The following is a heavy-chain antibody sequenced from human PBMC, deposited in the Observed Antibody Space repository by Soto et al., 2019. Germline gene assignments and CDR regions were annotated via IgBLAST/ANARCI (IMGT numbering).Heavy chain of an antibody. V-gene: IGHV3-33*01. CDR2: IWHDGSNQ. Sequence: RESLKISCAASGFTFRSYGMQWVRRAPGKGLEWVAVIWHDGSNQYYADSVKGRFTISRDNSNNFLYLQLNSLRAEDTAVYYCARERGQIDYWGQGIQVTVSS. J-gene: IGHJ4*02. CDR3: ARERGQIDY. CDR1: GFTFRSYG.